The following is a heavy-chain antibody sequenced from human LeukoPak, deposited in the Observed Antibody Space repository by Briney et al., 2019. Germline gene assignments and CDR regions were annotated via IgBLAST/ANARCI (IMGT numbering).Heavy chain of an antibody. D-gene: IGHD6-19*01. CDR2: IIPIFCTA. CDR3: ARGAGSGATMDV. CDR1: GGTFSSYA. J-gene: IGHJ6*03. V-gene: IGHV1-69*13. Sequence: SVNVSCKPSGGTFSSYAISCVRQAPGQGLEWMGVIIPIFCTANSSQKFQGRVQITADESKSTAYRELSSLRSEDTAVYYCARGAGSGATMDVWGKGTTVTVSS.